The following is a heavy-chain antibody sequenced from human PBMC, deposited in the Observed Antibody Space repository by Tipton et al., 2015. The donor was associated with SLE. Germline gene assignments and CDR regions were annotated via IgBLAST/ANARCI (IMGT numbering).Heavy chain of an antibody. J-gene: IGHJ4*02. CDR1: GGSISSHY. D-gene: IGHD6-19*01. CDR3: ARGRKQWLVPYYFDY. CDR2: INHSGST. V-gene: IGHV4-34*01. Sequence: GLVKPSETLSLTCTVSGGSISSHYWSWIRQPPGKGLEWIGEINHSGSTNYNPSLKSRVTISVDTSKNQFSLKLSSVTAADTAVYYCARGRKQWLVPYYFDYWGQGTLVTVSS.